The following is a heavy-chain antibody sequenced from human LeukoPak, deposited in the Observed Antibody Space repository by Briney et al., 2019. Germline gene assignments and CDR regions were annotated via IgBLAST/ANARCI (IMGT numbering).Heavy chain of an antibody. D-gene: IGHD3-10*01. J-gene: IGHJ4*02. Sequence: ASVKVSCKASGGTFSSYAISWVRQAPGQGLEWMGRIIPILGIANYAQKFQGRVTITADKSTSTAYMELSSLRSEDTAVYYCARALYGSGSFDYWGQGTLVTVSS. V-gene: IGHV1-69*04. CDR3: ARALYGSGSFDY. CDR2: IIPILGIA. CDR1: GGTFSSYA.